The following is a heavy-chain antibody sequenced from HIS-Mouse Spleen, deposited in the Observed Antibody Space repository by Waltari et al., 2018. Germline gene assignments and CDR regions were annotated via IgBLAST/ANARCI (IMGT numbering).Heavy chain of an antibody. J-gene: IGHJ4*02. CDR2: ISYDGSNK. CDR1: GFTSSSYA. D-gene: IGHD6-19*01. Sequence: QVQLVESGGGVVQPGRSLRLSCAASGFTSSSYAMHWVRQAPGKGLEWVAVISYDGSNKYYADSVKGRFTISRDNSKNTLYLQMNSLRAEDTAVYYCARAGDSSGWRDFDYWGQGTLVTVSS. CDR3: ARAGDSSGWRDFDY. V-gene: IGHV3-30*04.